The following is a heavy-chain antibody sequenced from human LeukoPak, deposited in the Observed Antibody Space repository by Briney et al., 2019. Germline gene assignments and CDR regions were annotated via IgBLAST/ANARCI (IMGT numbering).Heavy chain of an antibody. J-gene: IGHJ5*02. CDR1: GGTFSSYA. V-gene: IGHV1-69*06. CDR3: ARDRIQLWKYNWFDP. CDR2: IIPIFGTA. D-gene: IGHD5-18*01. Sequence: GASVKVSCKASGGTFSSYAISWVRQAPGQGLEWMGGIIPIFGTANYAQKFQGRVTITADKSTSTAYMELSSLRSEDTAVYYCARDRIQLWKYNWFDPWGQGTLVTVSS.